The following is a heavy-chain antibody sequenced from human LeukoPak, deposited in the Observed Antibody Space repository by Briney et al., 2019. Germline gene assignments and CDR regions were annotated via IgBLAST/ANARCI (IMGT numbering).Heavy chain of an antibody. Sequence: SVKVSCKASGGTFSSYAISWVRQAPGQGLEWMGGIIPIFGTANYAQKFQGRVTITADESTSTAYMELSSLRSEDTAVYYCARVVHRGYYGSGSYYITRFDPWGQGTLVTVSS. D-gene: IGHD3-10*01. CDR3: ARVVHRGYYGSGSYYITRFDP. CDR1: GGTFSSYA. V-gene: IGHV1-69*13. J-gene: IGHJ5*02. CDR2: IIPIFGTA.